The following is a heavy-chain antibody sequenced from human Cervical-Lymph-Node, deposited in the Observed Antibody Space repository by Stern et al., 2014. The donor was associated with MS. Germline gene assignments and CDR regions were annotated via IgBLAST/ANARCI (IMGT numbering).Heavy chain of an antibody. CDR3: ARNSPFDP. V-gene: IGHV4-31*03. CDR2: IHSTGST. CDR1: GGPIISGGHL. J-gene: IGHJ5*02. Sequence: QVQLQESGPGLVKPSQTLSLTCSVSGGPIISGGHLWSWIRQPPGEGLEWIGYIHSTGSTYYNPSLRSRVAISLDPSQNLFSLSLTSVTAADTAVYYCARNSPFDPWGRGALVTVSS. D-gene: IGHD2/OR15-2a*01.